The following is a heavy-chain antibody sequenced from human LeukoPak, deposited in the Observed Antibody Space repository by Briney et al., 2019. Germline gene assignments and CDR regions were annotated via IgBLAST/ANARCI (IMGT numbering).Heavy chain of an antibody. Sequence: ASVKVSCKAFGYIFTSYYMHWVRQAPGQGLEWMGIINPSGGSTSYAQKLQGRVTMTRDTSTSTVYMELSSLRSEDTAVYYCARDRSIAARGVDYWGQGTLVTVSS. J-gene: IGHJ4*02. D-gene: IGHD6-6*01. V-gene: IGHV1-46*01. CDR1: GYIFTSYY. CDR3: ARDRSIAARGVDY. CDR2: INPSGGST.